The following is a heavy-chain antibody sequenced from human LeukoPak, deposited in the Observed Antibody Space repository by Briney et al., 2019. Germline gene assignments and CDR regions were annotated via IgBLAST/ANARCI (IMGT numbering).Heavy chain of an antibody. CDR1: GGSISYSNSY. V-gene: IGHV4-39*07. J-gene: IGHJ5*02. Sequence: SETLSLTCTVSGGSISYSNSYWGWIRQPPGKGLEWIGNIYFSGSTYYKQSLKSRVTISVDTSKNQFSLKLRSVTAADTAVYYCARASCGGGTCYDSRGWFDPWGQGTLVAVSS. CDR3: ARASCGGGTCYDSRGWFDP. CDR2: IYFSGST. D-gene: IGHD2-15*01.